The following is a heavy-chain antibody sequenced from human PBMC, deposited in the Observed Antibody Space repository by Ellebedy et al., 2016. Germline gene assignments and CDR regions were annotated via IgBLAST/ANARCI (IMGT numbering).Heavy chain of an antibody. J-gene: IGHJ6*02. CDR2: INPNSGGT. Sequence: ASVKVSXXASGYTFTSSYLNWVRQAPGQGLEWMGWINPNSGGTNYAQKFQGWVTMTRDTSISTAYMELSRLRSDDTAVYYCARTATTVTTWYYYGMDVWGQGTTVTVSS. V-gene: IGHV1-2*04. D-gene: IGHD4-17*01. CDR3: ARTATTVTTWYYYGMDV. CDR1: GYTFTSSY.